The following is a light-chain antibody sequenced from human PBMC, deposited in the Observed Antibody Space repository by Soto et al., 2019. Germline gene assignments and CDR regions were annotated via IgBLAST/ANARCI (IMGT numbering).Light chain of an antibody. CDR3: LQYDKWPPWT. Sequence: EIVMTQSPATLSVSPGERATLSCRASQSVSSNLAWYRQKPGQAPSLLVYGASTRATGIPARFSGSGSGTEFTLTISILQSDDFAVYYCLQYDKWPPWTFGQGTKVDIK. J-gene: IGKJ1*01. CDR2: GAS. CDR1: QSVSSN. V-gene: IGKV3-15*01.